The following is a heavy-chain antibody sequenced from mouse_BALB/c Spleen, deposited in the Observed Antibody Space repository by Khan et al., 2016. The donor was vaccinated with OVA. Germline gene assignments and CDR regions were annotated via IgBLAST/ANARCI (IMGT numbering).Heavy chain of an antibody. CDR1: GYTFTTYW. CDR2: INPTSAYT. CDR3: ARDRIDY. J-gene: IGHJ2*01. Sequence: VQLQQSGAELAKPGASVKMSCKASGYTFTTYWMHWVKQRPGQGLEWIGYINPTSAYTDYNEKFKDKATLSADTSSSTAYMQLSSLTSEDSAVYYCARDRIDYWGQGTTLTVSS. V-gene: IGHV1-7*01.